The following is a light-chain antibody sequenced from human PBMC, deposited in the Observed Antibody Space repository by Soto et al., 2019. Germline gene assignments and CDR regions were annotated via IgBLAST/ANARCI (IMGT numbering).Light chain of an antibody. CDR2: GAF. J-gene: IGKJ4*01. CDR1: RDIRSS. Sequence: EIVMTQSPATLSVSPGERVTLSCRASRDIRSSVAWYQQRPGQAPRLLIYGAFIRATGDPATFSGSGSVTEFTLSISSLQSGHLGVYYCQQDSSWPLTFGGGTKVDIK. CDR3: QQDSSWPLT. V-gene: IGKV3-15*01.